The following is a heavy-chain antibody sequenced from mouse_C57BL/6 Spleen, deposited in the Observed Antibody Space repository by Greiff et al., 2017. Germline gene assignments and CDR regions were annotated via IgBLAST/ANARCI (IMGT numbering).Heavy chain of an antibody. J-gene: IGHJ3*01. CDR2: INPNNGGT. CDR3: ARRRALGRAWFAY. V-gene: IGHV1-18*01. Sequence: EVQGVESGPELVKPGASVKIPCKASGYTFTDYNMDWVKQSHGKSLEWIGDINPNNGGTIYNQKFKGKATLTVDKSSSTAYMELRSLTSEDTAVYYCARRRALGRAWFAYWGQGTLVTVSA. CDR1: GYTFTDYN. D-gene: IGHD4-1*01.